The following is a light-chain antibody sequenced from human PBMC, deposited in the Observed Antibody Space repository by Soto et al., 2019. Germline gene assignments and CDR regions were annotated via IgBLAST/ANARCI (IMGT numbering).Light chain of an antibody. CDR2: GAS. CDR3: QQYGSSPYT. Sequence: IVLTQSPGTLSLSPGERATLSCRASQSVTSDYLAWYQQKPGQPARLLIYGASNRATAIADRFSGSGSATDFTLTISRVDPEDFAVYYCQQYGSSPYTFGQGTRLDI. V-gene: IGKV3-20*01. J-gene: IGKJ2*01. CDR1: QSVTSDY.